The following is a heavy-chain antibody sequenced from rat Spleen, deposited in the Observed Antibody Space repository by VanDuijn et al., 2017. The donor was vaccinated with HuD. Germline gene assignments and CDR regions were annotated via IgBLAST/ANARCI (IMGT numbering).Heavy chain of an antibody. CDR1: GFTFSSFP. CDR2: ISYGDRSGHSST. V-gene: IGHV5-29*01. D-gene: IGHD1-11*01. Sequence: EVQLVESGGGLVQPGRSQKLSCAASGFTFSSFPMAWVRQAPTKGLEWVATISYGDRSGHSSTYYRDSVKGRFTISRDNAKNTLYLQMDSLRSEDTATYYCARRYDFDYWGQGVMVTVSS. J-gene: IGHJ2*01. CDR3: ARRYDFDY.